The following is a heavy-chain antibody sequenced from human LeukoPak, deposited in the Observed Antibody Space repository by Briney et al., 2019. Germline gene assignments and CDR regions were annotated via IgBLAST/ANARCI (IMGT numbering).Heavy chain of an antibody. CDR2: IKQDGSEK. D-gene: IGHD3-22*01. V-gene: IGHV3-7*01. CDR3: AKEEGITMIVVVIPQGHAFDI. J-gene: IGHJ3*02. Sequence: PGGSLRLSCAASGFTFSSYWMSWVRQAPGKGLEWVANIKQDGSEKYYADSVKGRFTISRDNSKNTLYLQMNSLRAEDTAVYYCAKEEGITMIVVVIPQGHAFDIWGQGTMVTVSS. CDR1: GFTFSSYW.